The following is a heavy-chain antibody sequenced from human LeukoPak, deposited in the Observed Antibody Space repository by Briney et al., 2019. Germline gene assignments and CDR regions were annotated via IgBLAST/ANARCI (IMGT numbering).Heavy chain of an antibody. CDR2: ISYDGSNK. V-gene: IGHV3-30-3*01. D-gene: IGHD6-13*01. CDR3: ARSLGEGRAAAAYYFDY. J-gene: IGHJ4*02. CDR1: GFTFSSYA. Sequence: GGSLRLSCAASGFTFSSYAMHWVRQAPGKGLEWVAVISYDGSNKYYADSVKGRFTISRDNSRNTLYLQMNSLRAEDTAVYYCARSLGEGRAAAAYYFDYWGQGTLVTVSS.